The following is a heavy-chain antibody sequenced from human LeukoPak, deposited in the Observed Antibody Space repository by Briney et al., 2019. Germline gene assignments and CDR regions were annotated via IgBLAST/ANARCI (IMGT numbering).Heavy chain of an antibody. Sequence: GGSLRLSCAASGFTVSSNYMSWVRQAPGKGLEWVSVIYSGGSTYYADSVKGRFTISRDNSKNTLYLQMSSLRVEDTAVYFCAREMSSWLIDYWGQGTLVTVSS. CDR3: AREMSSWLIDY. V-gene: IGHV3-66*01. J-gene: IGHJ4*02. CDR2: IYSGGST. D-gene: IGHD6-13*01. CDR1: GFTVSSNY.